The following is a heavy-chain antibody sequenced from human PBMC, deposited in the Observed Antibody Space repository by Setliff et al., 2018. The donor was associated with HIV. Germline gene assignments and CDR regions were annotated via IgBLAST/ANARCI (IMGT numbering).Heavy chain of an antibody. CDR2: IKYGGTT. J-gene: IGHJ4*01. V-gene: IGHV4-39*07. Sequence: SETLSLTCTVSGDSFSSNSNHWGWIRQPPGKGLEWIGNIKYGGTTYYNPSLKSRVSISIDTSKSQLSLKLTSVTAADTDVYFCARDPHYFDTSGYYSWFYFDYWGHGTLVTVSS. D-gene: IGHD3-22*01. CDR3: ARDPHYFDTSGYYSWFYFDY. CDR1: GDSFSSNSNH.